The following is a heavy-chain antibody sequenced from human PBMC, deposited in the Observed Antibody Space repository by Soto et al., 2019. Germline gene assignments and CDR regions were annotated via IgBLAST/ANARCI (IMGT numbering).Heavy chain of an antibody. J-gene: IGHJ6*02. Sequence: ASVKVSCKASGGTFSSYAISWVRQAPGQGLEWMGGIIPIFGTANYAQKFQGRVTITADESTSTAYMELSSLRSEDTAVYYCASVDIVVVVAATPPNYYYYGMDVWGQGTTVTVSS. CDR2: IIPIFGTA. D-gene: IGHD2-15*01. V-gene: IGHV1-69*13. CDR1: GGTFSSYA. CDR3: ASVDIVVVVAATPPNYYYYGMDV.